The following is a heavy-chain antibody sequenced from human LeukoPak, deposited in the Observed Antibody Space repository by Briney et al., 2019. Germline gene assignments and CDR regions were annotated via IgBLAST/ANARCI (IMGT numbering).Heavy chain of an antibody. V-gene: IGHV4-34*01. CDR1: GGSFSGYY. D-gene: IGHD3-3*01. J-gene: IGHJ5*02. CDR2: INHSGST. CDR3: ARAYDFWSCYLRFDP. Sequence: SETLSLTCAVYGGSFSGYYWSWIRQPPGKGLEWIGEINHSGSTNYNPSLKSRVTISVDTSKNQFSLKLSSVTAADTAVYYCARAYDFWSCYLRFDPWGQGTLVTVSS.